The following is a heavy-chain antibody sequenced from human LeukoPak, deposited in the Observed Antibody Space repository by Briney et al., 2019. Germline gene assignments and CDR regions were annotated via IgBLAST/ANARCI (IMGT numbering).Heavy chain of an antibody. Sequence: GGSLRLPCAASGFTFGSYAMYWVHQAPGKGLEWVSGISGSDGSTFYADSVKGRFTISRDNSENTVYLQMNSLRADDTAVYYCAKTTAGYSSGRYPGWPVDYWGQGTLVTVSS. D-gene: IGHD6-19*01. CDR3: AKTTAGYSSGRYPGWPVDY. J-gene: IGHJ4*02. CDR2: ISGSDGST. V-gene: IGHV3-23*01. CDR1: GFTFGSYA.